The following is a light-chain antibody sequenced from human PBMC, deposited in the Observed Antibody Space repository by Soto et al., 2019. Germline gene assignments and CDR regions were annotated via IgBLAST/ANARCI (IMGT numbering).Light chain of an antibody. Sequence: ELPMTQSPPTLSVTPQERASVLSRAIQSVSSNLGWYQHKPGQAPRLLIYGASTRATGIPARFSGSGSGTDFTLTISGLQSEDFAVYYCQQYNDWPPGYTFGQGTKVDIK. CDR1: QSVSSN. CDR2: GAS. CDR3: QQYNDWPPGYT. J-gene: IGKJ2*01. V-gene: IGKV3-15*01.